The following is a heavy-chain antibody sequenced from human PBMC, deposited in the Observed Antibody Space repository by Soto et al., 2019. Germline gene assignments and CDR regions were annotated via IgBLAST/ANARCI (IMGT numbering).Heavy chain of an antibody. D-gene: IGHD5-12*01. J-gene: IGHJ4*02. V-gene: IGHV3-33*01. CDR1: GFTFSSYG. Sequence: QVQLVESGGGVVQPGRSLRLSCAASGFTFSSYGMHWVRQAPGKGLEWVAVIWYDGSNKYYADSVKGRFTISRDNSKNKLYLQMNSLRAEDTAVYCCARDLYSGYEGFDYWGQGTLVTVSS. CDR2: IWYDGSNK. CDR3: ARDLYSGYEGFDY.